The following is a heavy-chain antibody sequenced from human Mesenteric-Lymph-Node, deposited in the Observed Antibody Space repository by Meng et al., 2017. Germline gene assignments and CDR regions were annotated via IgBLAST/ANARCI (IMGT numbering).Heavy chain of an antibody. J-gene: IGHJ4*02. D-gene: IGHD4-17*01. CDR1: GFTFSSYG. CDR3: ASPSTVTALTGDY. Sequence: GESLKISCAASGFTFSSYGMHWVRQAPGKGLEWVAVIWYDGSNKYYADSVKGRFTISRDNSKNTLYLQMNSLRAEDTAVYYCASPSTVTALTGDYWGQGTLVTVSS. V-gene: IGHV3-30*02. CDR2: IWYDGSNK.